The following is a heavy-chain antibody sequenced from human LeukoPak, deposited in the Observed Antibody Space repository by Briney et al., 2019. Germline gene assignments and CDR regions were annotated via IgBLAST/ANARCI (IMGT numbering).Heavy chain of an antibody. CDR2: ISSSSSYI. Sequence: GGSLRLSCAASGFTFSSYSMNWVRQAPGEGLEWVSSISSSSSYIYYADSVKGRFTISRDNAKNSLYLQMNSLRAEDTAVYYCARKSRQLWSPRPTDYWGQGTLVTVSS. D-gene: IGHD5-18*01. J-gene: IGHJ4*02. CDR1: GFTFSSYS. CDR3: ARKSRQLWSPRPTDY. V-gene: IGHV3-21*01.